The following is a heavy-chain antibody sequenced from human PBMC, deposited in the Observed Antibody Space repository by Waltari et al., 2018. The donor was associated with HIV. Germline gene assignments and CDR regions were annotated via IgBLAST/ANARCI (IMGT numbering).Heavy chain of an antibody. CDR1: GDTFRTYT. V-gene: IGHV1-69*01. D-gene: IGHD4-17*01. J-gene: IGHJ4*02. CDR3: ARNGDYAPAY. Sequence: QVQLVQSGAEVKKPGSSVKVSCRASGDTFRTYTISWVRQAPGQGLEWMGGITPFFKTTKYAQKFQGRVTLTADESTRTTYRELTSLRSDDTAMYYCARNGDYAPAYWGQGTLVTVSS. CDR2: ITPFFKTT.